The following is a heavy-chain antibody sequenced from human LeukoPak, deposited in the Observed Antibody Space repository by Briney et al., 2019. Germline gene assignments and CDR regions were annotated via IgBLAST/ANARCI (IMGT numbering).Heavy chain of an antibody. D-gene: IGHD4-17*01. J-gene: IGHJ4*02. CDR2: INPNIGDT. CDR3: AREALYGVFEKIVDY. Sequence: ASVKVSCKTSVHTFTGYYIHWVRQAPRQGLEWMGRINPNIGDTTYVHKFQDRVTMNRDTSITTAYMELSRLRSDDTAVYYCAREALYGVFEKIVDYWGQGTLVTVSS. CDR1: VHTFTGYY. V-gene: IGHV1-2*07.